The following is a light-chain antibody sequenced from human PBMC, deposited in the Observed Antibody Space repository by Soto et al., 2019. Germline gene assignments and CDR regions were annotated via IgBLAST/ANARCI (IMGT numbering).Light chain of an antibody. Sequence: DIVMTQSPDSLAVSLGERATINCKSSQSGLYSSNNENYLAWYQQKPGQPPKLLIYWASTRESGVPDRFSGSGSGTDFTLTISSLQAEDVAVYYCQQYYSGLWTLGQGTKVEIK. CDR3: QQYYSGLWT. V-gene: IGKV4-1*01. CDR1: QSGLYSSNNENY. CDR2: WAS. J-gene: IGKJ1*01.